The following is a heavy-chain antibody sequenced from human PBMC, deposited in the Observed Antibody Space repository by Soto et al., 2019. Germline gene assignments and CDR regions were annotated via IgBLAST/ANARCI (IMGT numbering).Heavy chain of an antibody. D-gene: IGHD6-13*01. CDR3: ARGIAAAEISDFDY. V-gene: IGHV1-69*13. Sequence: ASVKVSCKASGGTFSSYAISWVRQAPGQGLEWMGGIIPIFGTANYAQKFQGRVTITADESTSTAYMELSSLRSEDTAVYYCARGIAAAEISDFDYWGQGTLVTVSS. CDR1: GGTFSSYA. CDR2: IIPIFGTA. J-gene: IGHJ4*02.